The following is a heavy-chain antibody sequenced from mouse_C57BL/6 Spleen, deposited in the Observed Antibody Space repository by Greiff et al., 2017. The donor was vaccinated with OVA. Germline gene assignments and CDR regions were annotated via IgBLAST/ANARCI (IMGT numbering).Heavy chain of an antibody. CDR3: ARDYYGTPYWYFDV. J-gene: IGHJ1*03. Sequence: VQLQQPGAELVKPGASVKLSCKASGYTFTSYWMQWVKQRPGQGLEWIGEIDPSDSYTNYNQKFKGKATLTVDTSSSTAYMQLSSLTSEDSAVYYCARDYYGTPYWYFDVWGTGTTVTVSS. CDR2: IDPSDSYT. D-gene: IGHD1-1*01. V-gene: IGHV1-50*01. CDR1: GYTFTSYW.